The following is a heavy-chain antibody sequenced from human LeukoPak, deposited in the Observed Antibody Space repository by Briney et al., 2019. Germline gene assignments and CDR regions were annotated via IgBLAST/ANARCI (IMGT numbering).Heavy chain of an antibody. CDR3: ARLAGDWYFDL. CDR2: IQPGDSET. J-gene: IGHJ2*01. Sequence: GESLKISCKGSGYSFTSXXXXXVRQMPGKGLEWMGIIQPGDSETRYSPPFQGQVTISADKSISTAYVQWSSLKASDTAMYYCARLAGDWYFDLWGRGTLVTVSS. D-gene: IGHD7-27*01. CDR1: GYSFTSXX. V-gene: IGHV5-51*01.